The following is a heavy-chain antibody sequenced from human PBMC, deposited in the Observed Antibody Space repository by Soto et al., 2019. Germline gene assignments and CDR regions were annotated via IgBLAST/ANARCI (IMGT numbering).Heavy chain of an antibody. CDR2: ISAYNGNT. Sequence: ASVKVSCKASGYTFTSYGISWVRQAPGQGLEWMGWISAYNGNTNYAQKLQGRVTITADTSTSTAYMELSSLRSEDTAVYYCARDPDELRFLEWSQPHYYYYMDVWGKGTTVTVSS. CDR3: ARDPDELRFLEWSQPHYYYYMDV. D-gene: IGHD3-3*01. CDR1: GYTFTSYG. V-gene: IGHV1-18*01. J-gene: IGHJ6*03.